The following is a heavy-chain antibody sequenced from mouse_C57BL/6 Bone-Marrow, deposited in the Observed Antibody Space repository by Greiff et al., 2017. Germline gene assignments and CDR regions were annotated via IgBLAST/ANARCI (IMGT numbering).Heavy chain of an antibody. CDR2: IDPGIGDT. CDR3: SSFDGNYFDF. J-gene: IGHJ2*01. CDR1: GFNIKDDY. V-gene: IGHV14-4*01. D-gene: IGHD2-3*01. Sequence: VQLKESGAELVRPGASVKLSCTASGFNIKDDYIHWVKQRPEQGLEWIGWIDPGIGDTEYASKFQGKATITSDTPSNTAYLQLSSLTSEDTAVYYCSSFDGNYFDFWGQGTPLTVAS.